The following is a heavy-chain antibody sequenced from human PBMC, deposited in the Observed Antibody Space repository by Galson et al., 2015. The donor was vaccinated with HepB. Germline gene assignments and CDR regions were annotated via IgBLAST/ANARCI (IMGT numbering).Heavy chain of an antibody. Sequence: SLRLSCAASGFTVSSNYMSWVRQAPGKGLEWVAVISYDGRNIYYADSVKGRFSISRDNSKNTLYLQMNSLRAEDSAVYYCVKHRSSETYYYYYYMDVWGQGTTVTVSS. CDR2: ISYDGRNI. J-gene: IGHJ6*02. CDR1: GFTVSSNY. CDR3: VKHRSSETYYYYYYMDV. V-gene: IGHV3-30*18.